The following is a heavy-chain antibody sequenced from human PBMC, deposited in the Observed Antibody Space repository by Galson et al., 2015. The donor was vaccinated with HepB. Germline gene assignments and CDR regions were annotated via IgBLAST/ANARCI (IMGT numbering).Heavy chain of an antibody. CDR3: SLDVIAVVPGAPPTLDH. CDR1: GFTFSDFW. D-gene: IGHD2-21*01. Sequence: SLRLSCAASGFTFSDFWMHWVRQAPGERPVWVARIKPSGSAAGYADSVKGRFNLSRDNTRNTLYLQLDSLRGDDTAVYYWSLDVIAVVPGAPPTLDHWGQGTLVTVSS. V-gene: IGHV3-74*01. J-gene: IGHJ4*02. CDR2: IKPSGSAA.